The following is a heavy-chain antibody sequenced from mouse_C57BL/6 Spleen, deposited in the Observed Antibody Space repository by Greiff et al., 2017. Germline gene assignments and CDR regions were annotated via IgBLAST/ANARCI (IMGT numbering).Heavy chain of an antibody. CDR3: TNYGSSSYFDY. V-gene: IGHV14-4*01. CDR2: IDPENGDT. Sequence: VTLKESGAELVRPGASVKLSCTASGFNIKDDYMHWVKQRPEQGLEWIGWIDPENGDTEYASKFQGKATITADTASNTAYLQLSSLTSEDTAVYYCTNYGSSSYFDYWGQGTTLTVSS. D-gene: IGHD1-1*01. J-gene: IGHJ2*01. CDR1: GFNIKDDY.